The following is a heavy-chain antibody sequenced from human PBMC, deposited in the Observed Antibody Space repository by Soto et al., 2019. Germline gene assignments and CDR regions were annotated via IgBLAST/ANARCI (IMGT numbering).Heavy chain of an antibody. D-gene: IGHD3-3*02. Sequence: GGSLRLSCAASGFTFSSYGMHWVRQAPGKGLEWVAVIWYDGSNKYYADSVKGRFTISRDNSKNTLYLQMNSLRAEDTAVYYCARGAHLWSPRRAFDIWGQGTMVTVSS. CDR2: IWYDGSNK. V-gene: IGHV3-33*01. J-gene: IGHJ3*02. CDR3: ARGAHLWSPRRAFDI. CDR1: GFTFSSYG.